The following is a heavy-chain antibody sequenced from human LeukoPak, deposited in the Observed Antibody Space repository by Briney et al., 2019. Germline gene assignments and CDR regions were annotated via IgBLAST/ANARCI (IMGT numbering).Heavy chain of an antibody. CDR3: AKHSHDGSAPYYEVQLDY. CDR1: GFTFSSYS. Sequence: PGGSLRLSCAASGFTFSSYSMNWVRQAPGKGLEWVSYISGSSNTIYYADSVKGRFTISRDNSKNTVYLQMHSLRAEDTAIYYCAKHSHDGSAPYYEVQLDYWGQGTLVTVSS. J-gene: IGHJ4*02. CDR2: ISGSSNTI. V-gene: IGHV3-48*01. D-gene: IGHD3-22*01.